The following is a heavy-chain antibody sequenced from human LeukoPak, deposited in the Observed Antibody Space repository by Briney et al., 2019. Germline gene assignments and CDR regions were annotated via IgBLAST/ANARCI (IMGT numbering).Heavy chain of an antibody. CDR2: SSGSADST. CDR3: AKQLVDSTTDG. CDR1: GFTFSIYA. Sequence: QPGGPLRLSCAASGFTFSIYAMSWVRQAPGKGLEWVSVSSGSADSTSDADSGKGRFTIYRDNSNNSLFMQMNSVRAEDTAVYYCAKQLVDSTTDGWGEVT. J-gene: IGHJ4*02. D-gene: IGHD1-26*01. V-gene: IGHV3-23*01.